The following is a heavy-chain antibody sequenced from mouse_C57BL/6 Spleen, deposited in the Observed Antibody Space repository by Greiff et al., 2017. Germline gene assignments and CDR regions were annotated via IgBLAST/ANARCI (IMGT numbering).Heavy chain of an antibody. V-gene: IGHV1-61*01. CDR2: IYPSDSAT. J-gene: IGHJ1*03. D-gene: IGHD1-1*02. Sequence: QVQLKQPGAELVRPGSSVKLSCKASGYTFTSYWMDWVQQRPGQGLKWIGNIYPSDSATHYNQPFTDKATLTVDKSSSTAYMQLSSLTSEDSAVYYCARGGYGDWYFDVWGTGTTVTVSS. CDR3: ARGGYGDWYFDV. CDR1: GYTFTSYW.